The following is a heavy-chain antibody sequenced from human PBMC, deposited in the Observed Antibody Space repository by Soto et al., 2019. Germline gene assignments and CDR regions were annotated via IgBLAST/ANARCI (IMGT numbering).Heavy chain of an antibody. CDR2: ISWNSGSI. CDR3: AKDIVAAGAYYYYYMDV. V-gene: IGHV3-9*01. Sequence: EVQLVESGGGLVQPGRSLRLSCAASGFTLDDYAMHWVRQAPGKGLEWVSGISWNSGSIGYADSVKGRFTISRDNAKNSLYLQMNSLRAEDTALYYCAKDIVAAGAYYYYYMDVWGKGTTVTVSS. D-gene: IGHD6-13*01. J-gene: IGHJ6*03. CDR1: GFTLDDYA.